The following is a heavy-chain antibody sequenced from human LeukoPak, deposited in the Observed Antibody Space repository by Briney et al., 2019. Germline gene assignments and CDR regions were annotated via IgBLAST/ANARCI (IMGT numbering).Heavy chain of an antibody. V-gene: IGHV3-66*01. D-gene: IGHD5-18*01. Sequence: PGRSLRLSCAASGFTFTSYGMHWVRQAPGKGLEWVSVFYNGINTYYADSVKGRLTTSRDNSKNTLYLQMNSLRVEDTAVYFCARVGSGNTYGYGDYWGQGTLVTVSS. CDR3: ARVGSGNTYGYGDY. CDR2: FYNGINT. J-gene: IGHJ4*02. CDR1: GFTFTSYG.